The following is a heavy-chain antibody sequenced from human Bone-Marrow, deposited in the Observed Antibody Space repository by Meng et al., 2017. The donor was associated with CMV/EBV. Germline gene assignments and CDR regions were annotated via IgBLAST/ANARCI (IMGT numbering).Heavy chain of an antibody. CDR2: ISSSSSYI. V-gene: IGHV3-21*01. D-gene: IGHD3-22*01. J-gene: IGHJ4*02. CDR3: ARGSGYQFDY. Sequence: GESLKISCAASGFTFSSYSMNWVRQAPGKGLEWVSSISSSSSYIYYADSVKGRFTISRDNAKNSLYLQMNSLRAEDTAVYYCARGSGYQFDYWGQGTLVIVSS. CDR1: GFTFSSYS.